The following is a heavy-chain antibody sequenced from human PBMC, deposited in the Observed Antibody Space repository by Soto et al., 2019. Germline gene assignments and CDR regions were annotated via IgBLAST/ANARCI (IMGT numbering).Heavy chain of an antibody. CDR2: ISGSGST. CDR3: ARALRFTFTTGYNMDV. D-gene: IGHD3-16*01. V-gene: IGHV3-23*01. Sequence: EVQLLESGGGLVQPGGSLRLSCAASGFTVSSYAMSWVRQAPGKGLEWVAVISGSGSTYSADSVKGRFNISRDSSKNTVYLQMNSLRAEATAVYYCARALRFTFTTGYNMDVWGRGTTVTVSS. CDR1: GFTVSSYA. J-gene: IGHJ6*03.